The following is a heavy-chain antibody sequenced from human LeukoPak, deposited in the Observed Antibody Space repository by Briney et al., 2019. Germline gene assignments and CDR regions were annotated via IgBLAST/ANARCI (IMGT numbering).Heavy chain of an antibody. J-gene: IGHJ4*02. CDR3: ARGVEPLAANTLAY. D-gene: IGHD1-14*01. Sequence: GGSLRLSCAASGFTVITNDMTWVRQAPGKGLEWVSVLYSDGNTKCADSVQGRFTISRDNSKNTLYLEMNSLSPDDTAVYYCARGVEPLAANTLAYWGQGTLVAVSS. CDR1: GFTVITND. CDR2: LYSDGNT. V-gene: IGHV3-53*01.